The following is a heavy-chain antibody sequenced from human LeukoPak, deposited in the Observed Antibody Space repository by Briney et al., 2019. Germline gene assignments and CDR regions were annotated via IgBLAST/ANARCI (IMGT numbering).Heavy chain of an antibody. Sequence: SQTLSLTCAISGDSVSSNTAAWNWIRQSPSRGLEWLGRTYYRSQWFHDYGASVRSRIIINPDTSKNQFSLQLNSVTPEDTAVYYCARGSDPWGQGTLVTVSS. J-gene: IGHJ5*02. CDR2: TYYRSQWFH. CDR1: GDSVSSNTAA. CDR3: ARGSDP. V-gene: IGHV6-1*01.